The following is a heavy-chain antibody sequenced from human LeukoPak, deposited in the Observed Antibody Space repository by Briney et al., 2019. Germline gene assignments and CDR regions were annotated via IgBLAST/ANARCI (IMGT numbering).Heavy chain of an antibody. CDR2: IYPGDSDT. V-gene: IGHV5-51*01. J-gene: IGHJ4*02. D-gene: IGHD3-22*01. CDR1: GYSFISYW. CDR3: ARQLNYYDSRGPVDY. Sequence: GESLKISCKGSGYSFISYWIAWVRQMPGKGLEWMGIIYPGDSDTRYSPSFQGRVTISADKSISTAYLQWSSLKASDTAMYYCARQLNYYDSRGPVDYWGQGTLVTVSS.